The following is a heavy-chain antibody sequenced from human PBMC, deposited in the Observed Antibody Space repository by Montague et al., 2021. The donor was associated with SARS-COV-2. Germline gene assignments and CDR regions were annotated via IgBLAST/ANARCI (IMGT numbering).Heavy chain of an antibody. V-gene: IGHV4-59*08. D-gene: IGHD3-10*01. CDR3: ARSSGSYSTFDF. Sequence: SETLSLTCTVSGGSISSSYWTWIRQPPGKGLEWIGYIYYSGSTSXNPSLKSRVTTSVDTSKNQFSLKLSSVTAADTAVYYCARSSGSYSTFDFWGQGTLVTVSS. J-gene: IGHJ4*02. CDR2: IYYSGST. CDR1: GGSISSSY.